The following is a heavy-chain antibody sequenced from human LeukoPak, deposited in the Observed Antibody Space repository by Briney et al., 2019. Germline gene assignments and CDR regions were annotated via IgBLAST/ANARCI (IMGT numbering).Heavy chain of an antibody. J-gene: IGHJ4*02. CDR3: ASPAMARLGV. D-gene: IGHD2-2*01. CDR2: IYSGGSA. V-gene: IGHV3-66*01. CDR1: GFTVSSNY. Sequence: GGSLRLSCAASGFTVSSNYMSWVRQAPGKGLEWVSVIYSGGSAYYADSVKGRFTISRDNSKNTLYLQMNSLRAEDTAVYYCASPAMARLGVWGQGTLVTVSS.